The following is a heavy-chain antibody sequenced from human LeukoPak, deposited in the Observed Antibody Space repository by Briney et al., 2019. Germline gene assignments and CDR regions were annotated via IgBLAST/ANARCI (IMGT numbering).Heavy chain of an antibody. D-gene: IGHD2-21*01. V-gene: IGHV3-66*01. Sequence: GGSLRLSCAASGFTVSSNYMSWVRQAPGKGLEWVSVIYSCGSTYYADSVKGRFTISRDNAKNSLYLQMNSLRAEDTAMYYCARDWMLFHRPDYWGQGTLVTVSS. CDR2: IYSCGST. CDR3: ARDWMLFHRPDY. J-gene: IGHJ4*02. CDR1: GFTVSSNY.